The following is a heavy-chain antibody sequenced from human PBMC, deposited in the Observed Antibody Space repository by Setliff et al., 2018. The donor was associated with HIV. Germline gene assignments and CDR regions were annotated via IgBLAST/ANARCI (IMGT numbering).Heavy chain of an antibody. CDR1: GYTFTSYD. D-gene: IGHD1-26*01. CDR3: ARRKTHSGSFYDAFDI. CDR2: MNPNSGNT. J-gene: IGHJ3*02. Sequence: GASVKVSCKASGYTFTSYDINWVRQAAGQGLEWMGWMNPNSGNTGCAQKFQGRVTITMNTSISTAYMDLSSLRSEDTAVYYCARRKTHSGSFYDAFDIWGQGTMVTVSS. V-gene: IGHV1-8*03.